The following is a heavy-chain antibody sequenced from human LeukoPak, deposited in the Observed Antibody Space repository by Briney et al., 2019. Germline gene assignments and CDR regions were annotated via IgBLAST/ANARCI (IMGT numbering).Heavy chain of an antibody. V-gene: IGHV3-9*01. CDR2: ISWNSGSI. CDR3: AKAITSRSMIWLFDY. J-gene: IGHJ4*02. CDR1: GFTFDDYA. D-gene: IGHD3-22*01. Sequence: GGSLRLSCAASGFTFDDYAMHWVRQAPGKGLEWVSCISWNSGSIGYAASVKGRFTISRDNDTTSLYLQMNSLRAEDRALYYCAKAITSRSMIWLFDYWGQGNLFTVSS.